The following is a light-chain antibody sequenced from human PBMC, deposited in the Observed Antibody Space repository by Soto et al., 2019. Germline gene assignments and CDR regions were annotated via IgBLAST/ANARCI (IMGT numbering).Light chain of an antibody. V-gene: IGLV2-14*01. CDR3: SSYTSSSALYV. J-gene: IGLJ1*01. CDR1: SSDVGGYNY. Sequence: HSALTQPPSVSGSPGQSITISCTGTSSDVGGYNYVSWYQQHPGKAPKLMIYDVSNRPSGVSNRFSGSKSGNTASLTISGLQAEDEADYYCSSYTSSSALYVFGTGTKLTVL. CDR2: DVS.